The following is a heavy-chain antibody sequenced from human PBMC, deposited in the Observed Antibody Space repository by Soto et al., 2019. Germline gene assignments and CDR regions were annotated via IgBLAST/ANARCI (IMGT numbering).Heavy chain of an antibody. CDR3: ARHSLALRKNNWFDP. Sequence: SETLSLTCTVSGDSIISSDFYWGWVRQPPGKGLEWIGSIFYLGSSYYNPSLKSRVTMSVDTSKNQFSLRLRSVTAADTALYFCARHSLALRKNNWFDPWGQGVMVTVSS. J-gene: IGHJ5*02. CDR1: GDSIISSDFY. CDR2: IFYLGSS. D-gene: IGHD3-3*02. V-gene: IGHV4-39*01.